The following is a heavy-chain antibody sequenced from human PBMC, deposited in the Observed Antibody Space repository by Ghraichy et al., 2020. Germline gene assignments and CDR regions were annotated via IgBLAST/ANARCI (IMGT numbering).Heavy chain of an antibody. Sequence: SETLSLTCIVSGVSISSYYWSWIRQPPGKGLEWIAYMYYSGSTRYNPSLKSRVTISIDTSKNQFSLKLSSVTAADTAVYYCARDLKEANCSGGSCYSLGMDVWGQGTTVTVSS. J-gene: IGHJ6*02. CDR1: GVSISSYY. CDR3: ARDLKEANCSGGSCYSLGMDV. V-gene: IGHV4-59*01. D-gene: IGHD2-15*01. CDR2: MYYSGST.